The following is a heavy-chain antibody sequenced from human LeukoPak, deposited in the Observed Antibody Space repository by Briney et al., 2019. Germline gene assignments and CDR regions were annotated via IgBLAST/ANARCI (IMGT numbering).Heavy chain of an antibody. CDR1: GFNFNSYG. CDR2: IRYEGSNK. J-gene: IGHJ3*02. CDR3: ARDHHRRLYDSQARDTFDI. V-gene: IGHV3-30*02. D-gene: IGHD3-22*01. Sequence: GGSLRLSCAASGFNFNSYGMHWVRLAPGKGLEWVAFIRYEGSNKYYADSVKGRFTISRDNSKNTLYLQMNSLRAEDTAVYYCARDHHRRLYDSQARDTFDIWGQGTMVTVSS.